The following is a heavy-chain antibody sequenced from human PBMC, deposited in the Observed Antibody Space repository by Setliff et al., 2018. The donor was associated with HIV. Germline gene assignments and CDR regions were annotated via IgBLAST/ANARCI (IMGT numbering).Heavy chain of an antibody. V-gene: IGHV3-15*05. CDR1: GFFFTNAW. D-gene: IGHD3-10*01. Sequence: PGGSLRLSCAARGFFFTNAWMSWVRQAPGRGPEWVGRVRSKKDGGTIDYAAPVKGRFTISRDDSKSTLFLQMNSLKTEDTAVYYCARGRLLWSGSYYYYYMDVWGKGTTVTVSS. CDR2: VRSKKDGGTI. J-gene: IGHJ6*03. CDR3: ARGRLLWSGSYYYYYMDV.